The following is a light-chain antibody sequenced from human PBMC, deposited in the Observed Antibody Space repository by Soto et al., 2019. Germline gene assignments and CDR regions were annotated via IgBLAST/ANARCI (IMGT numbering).Light chain of an antibody. Sequence: QSALTQPASVSGSPGQSIAISCTGTSSVVGNYDLVSWYQQHPGKAPKLMIYEVTKRPSGVSSRFSGSKSGNTASLTISGPQAEDEADYYCCSSAGGGTYVFGTGTKVTVL. V-gene: IGLV2-23*02. CDR2: EVT. J-gene: IGLJ1*01. CDR3: CSSAGGGTYV. CDR1: SSVVGNYDL.